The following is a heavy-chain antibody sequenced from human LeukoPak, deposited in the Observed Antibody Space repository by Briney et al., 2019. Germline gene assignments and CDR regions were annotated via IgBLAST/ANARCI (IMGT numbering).Heavy chain of an antibody. CDR2: IYTTGST. CDR3: ARVDLRAAFFDY. Sequence: SETLSLTCTVSGSSIGTYSWSWIRQPPGKGLEWVGYIYTTGSTHYNPSLKSRVTMSLDTSKNQFSLNLSSVTAADTAVYYCARVDLRAAFFDYWGQGTLVTVSS. D-gene: IGHD5-12*01. CDR1: GSSIGTYS. J-gene: IGHJ4*02. V-gene: IGHV4-4*09.